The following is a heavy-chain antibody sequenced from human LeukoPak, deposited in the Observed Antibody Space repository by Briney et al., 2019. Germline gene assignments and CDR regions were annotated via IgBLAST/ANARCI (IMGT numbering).Heavy chain of an antibody. CDR2: IIPIFGTA. CDR3: ATANRTNWGYYYYYVMDV. CDR1: RGTFSSYA. D-gene: IGHD7-27*01. V-gene: IGHV1-69*13. J-gene: IGHJ6*02. Sequence: SVKVSCKASRGTFSSYAISWVRQAPGQGLEWMGGIIPIFGTANYAQKFQGRVTITADESTSTANMDLSSLRSEDTAVYYWATANRTNWGYYYYYVMDVWGQGTTVTVSS.